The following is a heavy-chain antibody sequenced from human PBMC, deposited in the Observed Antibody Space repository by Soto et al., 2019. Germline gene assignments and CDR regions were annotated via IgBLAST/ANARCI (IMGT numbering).Heavy chain of an antibody. CDR3: ARCVGGYYYGMDV. V-gene: IGHV1-69*02. CDR2: IIPILGIA. CDR1: GGTFSSYT. Sequence: QVQLVQSGAEVKKPGSSVKVSCKASGGTFSSYTISWVRQAPGQGLEWMGRIIPILGIANYAQKFQGRGTITADKSTSTAYMELSSLRSEDTAVYYCARCVGGYYYGMDVWGQGTTVTVSS. J-gene: IGHJ6*02.